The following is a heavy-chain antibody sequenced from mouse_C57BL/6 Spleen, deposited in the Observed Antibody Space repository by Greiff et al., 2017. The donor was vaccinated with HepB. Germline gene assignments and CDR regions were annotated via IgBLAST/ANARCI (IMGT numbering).Heavy chain of an antibody. J-gene: IGHJ4*01. D-gene: IGHD2-14*01. Sequence: EVKLVESGGGLVKPGGSLKLSCAASGFTFSSYAMSWVRQTPEKRLEWVATISDGGSYTYYPDNVKGRFTISRDNAKNNLYLQMSHLKSEDTAMYYCARDWGTYYAMDYWGQGTSVTVAS. CDR2: ISDGGSYT. CDR1: GFTFSSYA. CDR3: ARDWGTYYAMDY. V-gene: IGHV5-4*01.